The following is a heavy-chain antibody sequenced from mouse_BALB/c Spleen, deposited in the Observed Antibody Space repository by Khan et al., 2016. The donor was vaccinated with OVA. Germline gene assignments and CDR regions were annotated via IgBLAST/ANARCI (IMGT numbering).Heavy chain of an antibody. CDR2: IWSDGST. Sequence: VKLLESGPGLVAPSQSLSITCTISGFSLTDYGVHWVRQPPGKGLEWLVVIWSDGSTTYNSALKSRLSIIKDNSKSQIFLKMNSLQTDDTAMYYCARQPDYHYYIMDYWGQGTSVTVSS. J-gene: IGHJ4*01. CDR3: ARQPDYHYYIMDY. CDR1: GFSLTDYG. D-gene: IGHD1-1*02. V-gene: IGHV2-6-1*01.